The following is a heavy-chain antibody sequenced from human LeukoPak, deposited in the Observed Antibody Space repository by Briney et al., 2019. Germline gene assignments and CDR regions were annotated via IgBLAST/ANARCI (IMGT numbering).Heavy chain of an antibody. J-gene: IGHJ4*02. CDR3: ARHRVNIVVVPAASDY. CDR2: IYYSGST. Sequence: GWVRQPPGKGLEWIGSIYYSGSTYYNPSLKSRVTISVDTSKNQFSLKLSSVTAADTAVYYCARHRVNIVVVPAASDYWGQGTLVTVSS. D-gene: IGHD2-2*01. V-gene: IGHV4-39*01.